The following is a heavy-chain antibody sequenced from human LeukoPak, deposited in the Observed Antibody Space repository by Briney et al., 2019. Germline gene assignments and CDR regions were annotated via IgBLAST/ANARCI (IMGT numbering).Heavy chain of an antibody. D-gene: IGHD5-18*01. Sequence: SVKVSCKASGGTFGSYVISWVRQAPGQGLEWMGGIIPIFGTAHYAQKFQGRLTITADESTSTVYMEMSSLRSEDTAMYYCAKEGDTALVTGYFDLRGRGTLVTVSS. J-gene: IGHJ2*01. CDR3: AKEGDTALVTGYFDL. CDR2: IIPIFGTA. V-gene: IGHV1-69*13. CDR1: GGTFGSYV.